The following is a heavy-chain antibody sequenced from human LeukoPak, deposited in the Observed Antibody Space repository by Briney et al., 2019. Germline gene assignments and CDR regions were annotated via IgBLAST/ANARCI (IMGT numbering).Heavy chain of an antibody. D-gene: IGHD3-10*01. CDR3: ARVGYYYGSGTDY. J-gene: IGHJ4*02. V-gene: IGHV4-34*01. CDR1: GGSIRGYY. Sequence: SETLSLTCAVYGGSIRGYYWSWIRQPPGKGLEWIGEINHSGSTNYNPSLKSRVTISVDTSKNQFSLKLSSVTAADTAVYYCARVGYYYGSGTDYWGQGTLVTVSS. CDR2: INHSGST.